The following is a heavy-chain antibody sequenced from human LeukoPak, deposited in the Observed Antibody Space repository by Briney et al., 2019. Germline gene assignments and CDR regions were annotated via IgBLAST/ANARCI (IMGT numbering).Heavy chain of an antibody. J-gene: IGHJ6*04. CDR2: ISGSGSSK. Sequence: GGSLRLSCAASGFTFSSYGMSWVRQAPGKGLEWVSTISGSGSSKYYADSVKGRFTISRDNAKNSLYLQMNSLRAEDTAVYYCAELGITMIGGVWGKGTTVTISS. V-gene: IGHV3-23*01. CDR3: AELGITMIGGV. D-gene: IGHD3-10*02. CDR1: GFTFSSYG.